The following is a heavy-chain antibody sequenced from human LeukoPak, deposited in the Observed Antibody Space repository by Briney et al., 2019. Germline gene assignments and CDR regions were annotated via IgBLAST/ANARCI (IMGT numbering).Heavy chain of an antibody. V-gene: IGHV3-23*01. CDR1: GITLSNYG. Sequence: GGSLRLSCAVSGITLSNYGRSWVRQAPGKGLEWVAGISDSSGRTNYADSVQGRFTIARDNSKNTLYLQMNSLRAEDTAVYFCAKRGVVIRVILVGFHKEAYYFDSWGQGALVTVSS. D-gene: IGHD3-10*01. CDR2: ISDSSGRT. CDR3: AKRGVVIRVILVGFHKEAYYFDS. J-gene: IGHJ4*02.